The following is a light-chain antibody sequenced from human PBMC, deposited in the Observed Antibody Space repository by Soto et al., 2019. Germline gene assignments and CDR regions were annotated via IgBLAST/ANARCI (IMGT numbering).Light chain of an antibody. Sequence: AIQVTQSPSSLSASVGDRVTITCRTSQGIRSALGWYQQKPGKVPKLLIYDAASLKSGVPSRFSGSEARTEFTLTISSLQPDDVATYYCQQYNSYPWTFGQGTKVDI. CDR2: DAA. V-gene: IGKV1-13*02. CDR3: QQYNSYPWT. CDR1: QGIRSA. J-gene: IGKJ1*01.